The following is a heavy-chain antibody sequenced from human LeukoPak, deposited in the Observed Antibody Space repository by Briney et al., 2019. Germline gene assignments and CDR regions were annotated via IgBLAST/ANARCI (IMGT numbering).Heavy chain of an antibody. Sequence: SQTLSLTCTVSGGSISSGDYYWSWIRQPPGKGLEWVGYIYYSGSTNHNPSLNSRVTISVDTSKNQFSLKLSSVTAADTAVYYCARERGDYDKSWFDPWGQGTLVTVSS. V-gene: IGHV4-30-4*08. J-gene: IGHJ5*02. CDR3: ARERGDYDKSWFDP. CDR1: GGSISSGDYY. CDR2: IYYSGST. D-gene: IGHD4-17*01.